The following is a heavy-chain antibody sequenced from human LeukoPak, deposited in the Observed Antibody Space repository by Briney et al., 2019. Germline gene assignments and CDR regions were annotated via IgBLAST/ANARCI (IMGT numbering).Heavy chain of an antibody. CDR2: INSEGSTI. CDR3: ARGGVPAAFDY. D-gene: IGHD2-2*01. CDR1: GFTFSNSW. V-gene: IGHV3-74*01. J-gene: IGHJ4*02. Sequence: PGGSLRLSCAASGFTFSNSWMHWVRQAPGKGLVWVSRINSEGSTISYADSVKGRFTISRDNAKNTLYLQMNSLRAEDTAVYYCARGGVPAAFDYWGQGTLVTVS.